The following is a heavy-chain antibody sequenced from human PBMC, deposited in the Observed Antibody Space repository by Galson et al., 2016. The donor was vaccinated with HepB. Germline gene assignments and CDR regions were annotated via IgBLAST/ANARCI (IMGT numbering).Heavy chain of an antibody. CDR2: IFYSGST. Sequence: LSLTCTVPGPSISSGGYFWRWIRQPPGQGQEWIGYIFYSGSTYYNPPLKSRITMSVDTSKNQFSLKLNSLTAEDTAGDYWVRFPPERSFDNWGRGTLVTVSS. D-gene: IGHD3-10*01. J-gene: IGHJ4*02. CDR1: GPSISSGGYF. V-gene: IGHV4-31*03. CDR3: VRFPPERSFDN.